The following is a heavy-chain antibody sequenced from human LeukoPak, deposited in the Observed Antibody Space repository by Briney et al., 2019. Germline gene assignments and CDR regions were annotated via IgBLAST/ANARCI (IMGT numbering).Heavy chain of an antibody. CDR1: GFTFGDYA. D-gene: IGHD4-23*01. Sequence: GGSLRLSCTASGFTFGDYAMSWIRQAPGKGLEWVSYITSSGSTKYYADSVKGRFTISRDNAKNSLYLQMNSLRAEDTAVYYCARQHTVVTPVGYWGQGTLVTVSS. CDR2: ITSSGSTK. CDR3: ARQHTVVTPVGY. V-gene: IGHV3-11*01. J-gene: IGHJ4*02.